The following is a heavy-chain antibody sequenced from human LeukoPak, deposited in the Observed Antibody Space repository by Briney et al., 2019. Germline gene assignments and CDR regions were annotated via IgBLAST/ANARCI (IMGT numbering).Heavy chain of an antibody. Sequence: SETLSLTCTVSGGSISSYYWSWIRQPPGKGLEWIGYIYYSGSTNYNPSLKSQVTISVDTSKNQFSLKLSSVTAADTAVYYCARGLTGTDAFDIWGQGTMVTVSS. CDR1: GGSISSYY. V-gene: IGHV4-59*01. D-gene: IGHD1-20*01. CDR3: ARGLTGTDAFDI. J-gene: IGHJ3*02. CDR2: IYYSGST.